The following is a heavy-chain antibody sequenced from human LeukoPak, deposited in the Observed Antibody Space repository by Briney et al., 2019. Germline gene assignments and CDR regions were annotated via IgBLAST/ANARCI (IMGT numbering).Heavy chain of an antibody. J-gene: IGHJ4*02. D-gene: IGHD5-18*01. V-gene: IGHV4-39*01. CDR3: VSPRGFSYGYFDY. Sequence: SGTLSLTCAVSGGSIDSDLWWNWIRQPPGKGLEWIGSIYYSKNTYYNPSLKSRVTISADTSKNQFSLTLGSVSATDTAVYYCVSPRGFSYGYFDYWGQGTLVTVSS. CDR2: IYYSKNT. CDR1: GGSIDSDLW.